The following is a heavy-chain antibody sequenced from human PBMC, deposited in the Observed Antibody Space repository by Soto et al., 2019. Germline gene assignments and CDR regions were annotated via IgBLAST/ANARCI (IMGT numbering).Heavy chain of an antibody. Sequence: EVQLLESGGGLVQPGGSLRLSCAASGFTFSSYAMSWVRQAPGKRLEWVSAISGSGGTTYYADSVKGRFTISRDNSKNTLYLQMNSLRAEDTAVYYCAKGAGYSSGWLNWFDPWGQGTLVTVSS. CDR3: AKGAGYSSGWLNWFDP. CDR1: GFTFSSYA. J-gene: IGHJ5*02. V-gene: IGHV3-23*01. D-gene: IGHD6-19*01. CDR2: ISGSGGTT.